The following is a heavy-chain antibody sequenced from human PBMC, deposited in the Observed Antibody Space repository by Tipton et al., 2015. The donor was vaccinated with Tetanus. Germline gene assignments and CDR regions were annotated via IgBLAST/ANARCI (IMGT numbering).Heavy chain of an antibody. CDR2: ISSSGSTI. CDR3: AAAVATIEVFYYYGMDV. CDR1: GFTFSDHY. V-gene: IGHV3-11*01. Sequence: SLRLSCAASGFTFSDHYMSWIRQAPGKGLEWVSYISSSGSTIYYADPVKGRFTISRDNAEKSLYLQMNSLRVEDTAVYYCAAAVATIEVFYYYGMDVWGQGTTVTVSS. J-gene: IGHJ6*02. D-gene: IGHD5-12*01.